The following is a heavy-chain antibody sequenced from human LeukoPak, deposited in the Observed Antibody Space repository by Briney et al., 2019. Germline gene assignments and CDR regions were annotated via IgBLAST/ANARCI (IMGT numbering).Heavy chain of an antibody. J-gene: IGHJ5*02. CDR3: AKVLYYYDSSGFNWFDP. Sequence: PGGSLRLSCAASGFTFEDYTMHWVRQSPGKRLEWASLISWDGGSTYYADSVKGRFTISRDNTKNSLYLQMNSLRAEDTAVYYCAKVLYYYDSSGFNWFDPWGQGTLVTVSS. CDR1: GFTFEDYT. D-gene: IGHD3-22*01. CDR2: ISWDGGST. V-gene: IGHV3-43*01.